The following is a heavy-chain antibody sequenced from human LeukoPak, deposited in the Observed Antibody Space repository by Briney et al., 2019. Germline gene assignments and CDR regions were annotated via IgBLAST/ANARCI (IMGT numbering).Heavy chain of an antibody. V-gene: IGHV3-21*06. CDR3: ARSFDNYYYYHMDV. Sequence: GGSLRLSCAASGFTFSSYSMNWVRQAPGKGLEWVSSISGSSSYMYYADSVKGRFTSSRDNAKNSLYLQMNSLRAEDTAVYYCARSFDNYYYYHMDVWGKGTTVTVSS. CDR2: ISGSSSYM. J-gene: IGHJ6*04. CDR1: GFTFSSYS. D-gene: IGHD3-16*01.